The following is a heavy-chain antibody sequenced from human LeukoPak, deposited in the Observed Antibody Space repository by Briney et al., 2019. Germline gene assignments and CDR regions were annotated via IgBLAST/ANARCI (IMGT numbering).Heavy chain of an antibody. CDR3: ARGRGLEIDY. Sequence: ASVKVSCKASGYTFTSYYMHWVRQAPGQGLEWMGIINPSGGSTSYAQKFQGRVTMTRNTSISTAYMELSSLRSEDTAVYYCARGRGLEIDYWGQGTLVTVSS. D-gene: IGHD6-19*01. J-gene: IGHJ4*02. CDR1: GYTFTSYY. V-gene: IGHV1-46*01. CDR2: INPSGGST.